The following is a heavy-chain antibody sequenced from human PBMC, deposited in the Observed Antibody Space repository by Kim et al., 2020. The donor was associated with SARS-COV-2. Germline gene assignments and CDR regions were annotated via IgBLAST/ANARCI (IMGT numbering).Heavy chain of an antibody. J-gene: IGHJ4*02. V-gene: IGHV3-23*01. CDR1: GFTFSSYA. CDR2: ISGSGGST. Sequence: GGSLRLSCAASGFTFSSYAMSWVRQAPGKGLEWVSAISGSGGSTYYADSVKGRFTISRDNSKNTLYLQMNSLRAEDTAVYYCAKDREVVTALAYFDYWGQGTLVTVSS. CDR3: AKDREVVTALAYFDY. D-gene: IGHD2-21*02.